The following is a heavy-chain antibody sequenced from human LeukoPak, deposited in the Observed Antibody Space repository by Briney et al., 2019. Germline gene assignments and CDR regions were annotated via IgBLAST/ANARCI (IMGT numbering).Heavy chain of an antibody. CDR3: ARGRSITLFGAPIDN. CDR1: GYTFIAYY. Sequence: ASVKVSCKASGYTFIAYYVHWVRQAPGQGLEWMGWINPNTGVTNYAQRFQDRVTLTRDTSISTAYMELNRLGSDDTAVYYCARGRSITLFGAPIDNWGQGVLVAVSS. CDR2: INPNTGVT. D-gene: IGHD3-3*01. V-gene: IGHV1-2*02. J-gene: IGHJ4*02.